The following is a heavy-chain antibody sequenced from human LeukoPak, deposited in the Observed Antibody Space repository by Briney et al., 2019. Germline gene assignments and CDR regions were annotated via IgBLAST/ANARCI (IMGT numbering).Heavy chain of an antibody. Sequence: PSQTLSLTCTVSGGSISSGSYYWSWIRQPAGKGLEWIGRIYTSGSTNYNPSLKSRVTISVDTSKNQFSLKLNSVTAADTAVYYCARGGPLHWYFDLWGRGTLVTVSS. J-gene: IGHJ2*01. CDR2: IYTSGST. CDR3: ARGGPLHWYFDL. CDR1: GGSISSGSYY. V-gene: IGHV4-61*02. D-gene: IGHD2-15*01.